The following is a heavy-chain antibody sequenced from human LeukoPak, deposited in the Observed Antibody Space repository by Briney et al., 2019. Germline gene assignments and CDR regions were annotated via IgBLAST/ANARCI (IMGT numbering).Heavy chain of an antibody. V-gene: IGHV3-30*02. Sequence: GGSLRLSCAASGFTFSSYGMHWVRQAPGKGLEWVAVIWYGGSNKYYADSVKGRFTISRDNSKNTLYLQMNSLRAEDTAVYYCAKDGKYSSSWYTHYYYYYMDVWGKGTTVTVSS. CDR1: GFTFSSYG. J-gene: IGHJ6*03. CDR3: AKDGKYSSSWYTHYYYYYMDV. D-gene: IGHD6-13*01. CDR2: IWYGGSNK.